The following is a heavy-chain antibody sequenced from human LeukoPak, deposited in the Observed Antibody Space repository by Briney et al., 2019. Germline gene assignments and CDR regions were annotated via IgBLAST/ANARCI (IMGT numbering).Heavy chain of an antibody. CDR2: IYYSGST. J-gene: IGHJ4*02. D-gene: IGHD6-13*01. CDR3: ASAGKRTYYFDY. V-gene: IGHV4-31*03. CDR1: GGSISSGGYY. Sequence: SETLSLTCTASGGSISSGGYYWSWIRQHPGKGLEWIGYIYYSGSTYYNPSLKSRVTISVDTSKNQFSLKLSSVTAADTAVYYCASAGKRTYYFDYWGQGTLVTVSS.